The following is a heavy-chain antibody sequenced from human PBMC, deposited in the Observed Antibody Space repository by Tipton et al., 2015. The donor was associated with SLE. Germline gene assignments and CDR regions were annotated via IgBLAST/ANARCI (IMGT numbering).Heavy chain of an antibody. J-gene: IGHJ3*02. Sequence: TLSLTCAVYGGSFSGYYWSWIRQPPGKGLEWIGEINHSGSTNYNPSLKSRVTISVDTSKNQFSLKLSSVTAADTAVYYCARGVYSYAPDAFDIWGQGTMVTVSS. D-gene: IGHD5-18*01. CDR1: GGSFSGYY. V-gene: IGHV4-34*01. CDR3: ARGVYSYAPDAFDI. CDR2: INHSGST.